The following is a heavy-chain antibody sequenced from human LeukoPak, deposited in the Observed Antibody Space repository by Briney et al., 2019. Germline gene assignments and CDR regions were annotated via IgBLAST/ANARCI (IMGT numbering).Heavy chain of an antibody. CDR1: GFTFSSYG. D-gene: IGHD6-19*01. CDR3: AKDHWAIAVAGHRNFDY. V-gene: IGHV3-30*02. CDR2: IRYDGSNK. Sequence: PGGSLRLSCAAPGFTFSSYGMHWVRQAPGKGLEWVAFIRYDGSNKYYADSVKGRFTISRDNSKNTLYLQMNSLRAEDTAVYYCAKDHWAIAVAGHRNFDYWGQGTLVTVSS. J-gene: IGHJ4*02.